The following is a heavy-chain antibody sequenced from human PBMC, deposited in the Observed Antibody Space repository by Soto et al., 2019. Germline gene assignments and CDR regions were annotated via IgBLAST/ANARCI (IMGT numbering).Heavy chain of an antibody. V-gene: IGHV1-18*01. CDR2: ISAYNGNT. J-gene: IGHJ5*02. Sequence: ASVKVSCKASGYTFTRYGISWVRQAPGQGLEWMGWISAYNGNTNYAQKLQGRVTMTTDTSTSTAYMELRSLRSDDTAVYYCARESYGFWSGYCLRFEPLGQEARISVAS. CDR3: ARESYGFWSGYCLRFEP. D-gene: IGHD3-3*01. CDR1: GYTFTRYG.